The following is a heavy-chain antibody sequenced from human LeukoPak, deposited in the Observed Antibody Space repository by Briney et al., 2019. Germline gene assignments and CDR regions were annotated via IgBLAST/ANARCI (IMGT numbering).Heavy chain of an antibody. J-gene: IGHJ5*02. V-gene: IGHV3-23*01. CDR2: ISSSGTRT. D-gene: IGHD6-6*01. Sequence: PGGSLRLSCAASGFTFTNYAMTWVRQAPAKGLEWVSAISSSGTRTHYADSVKGRFTISRDNSKNTLFLHMNSLRPEDTAVYYCAKGAPYSSSLSNWFDPWGQGTLVTVSS. CDR1: GFTFTNYA. CDR3: AKGAPYSSSLSNWFDP.